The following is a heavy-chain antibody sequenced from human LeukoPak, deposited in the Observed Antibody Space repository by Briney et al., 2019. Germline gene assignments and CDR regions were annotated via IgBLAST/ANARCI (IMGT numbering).Heavy chain of an antibody. D-gene: IGHD2-15*01. J-gene: IGHJ3*02. V-gene: IGHV3-66*01. CDR3: ARLYCSGGSCYYPADAFDI. Sequence: SLRLSCAXXGFTVXSNYMSWVRQAPGKGLEWVSVIYSGGSTYYADSVKGRFTISRDNSKNTLYLQMNSLRAEDTAVYYCARLYCSGGSCYYPADAFDIWGQGTMVTVSS. CDR2: IYSGGST. CDR1: GFTVXSNY.